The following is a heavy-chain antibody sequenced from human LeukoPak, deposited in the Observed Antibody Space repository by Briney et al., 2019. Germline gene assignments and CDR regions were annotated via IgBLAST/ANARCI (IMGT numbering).Heavy chain of an antibody. J-gene: IGHJ4*02. CDR2: ISGSGGRT. V-gene: IGHV3-23*01. D-gene: IGHD4-11*01. CDR3: AKDQFPLPLTTGHRSFPATPDY. Sequence: GGSLRLSCAASGFTFSSYAMSWVRQAPGKGLEWVSAISGSGGRTYYADSVKGRFTISRDNSKNTLYLQMNSLRAEDTAVYYCAKDQFPLPLTTGHRSFPATPDYWGQGTLVTVSS. CDR1: GFTFSSYA.